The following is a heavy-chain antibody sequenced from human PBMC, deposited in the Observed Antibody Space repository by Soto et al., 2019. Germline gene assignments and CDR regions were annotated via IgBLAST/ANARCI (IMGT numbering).Heavy chain of an antibody. CDR2: ISTSGGRT. Sequence: PGGSLRLSCATSGFTFTNYAMTWVRQAPGKGLEWVSAISTSGGRTYYADSVKGRFTISRDNSKNTLYLQMNSLRAEDTAVYYCAKGLWTFDYWGQGTLVTVSS. CDR3: AKGLWTFDY. J-gene: IGHJ4*02. D-gene: IGHD2-21*01. CDR1: GFTFTNYA. V-gene: IGHV3-23*01.